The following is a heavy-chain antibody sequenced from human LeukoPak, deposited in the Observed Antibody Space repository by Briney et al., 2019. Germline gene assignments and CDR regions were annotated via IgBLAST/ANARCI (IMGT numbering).Heavy chain of an antibody. Sequence: GGSLRLSCAASGCTFSNYGMHWVRQAPGKGLEWVALIWYDGSSKYYADSVKGRFAISRDNSKNTIYLQMNSLRAEDTAVYYCARAFWVDTAMVPDYWGQGTLVTVSS. CDR2: IWYDGSSK. J-gene: IGHJ4*02. CDR3: ARAFWVDTAMVPDY. CDR1: GCTFSNYG. D-gene: IGHD5-18*01. V-gene: IGHV3-33*01.